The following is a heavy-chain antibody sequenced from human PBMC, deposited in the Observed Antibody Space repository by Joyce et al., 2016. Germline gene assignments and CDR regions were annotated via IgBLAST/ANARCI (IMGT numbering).Heavy chain of an antibody. CDR1: GYSVSSNYF. V-gene: IGHV4-38-2*01. CDR2: INHSGDT. J-gene: IGHJ4*02. D-gene: IGHD5-18*01. Sequence: QVQLQESGPGLVKPSETLSLTCAVSGYSVSSNYFWGWIRQPPGKGLEWIGSINHSGDTYYNPSPTGRGTISVDTSKNQFSLELRSVTAADTAVYYCARNRGYSTLDYWGQGTLVTVSS. CDR3: ARNRGYSTLDY.